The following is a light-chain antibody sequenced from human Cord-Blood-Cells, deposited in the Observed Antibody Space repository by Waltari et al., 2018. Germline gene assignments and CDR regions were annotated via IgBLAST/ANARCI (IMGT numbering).Light chain of an antibody. CDR2: EVS. CDR3: SSYAGSNNYV. J-gene: IGLJ1*01. V-gene: IGLV2-8*01. CDR1: SSDVGRYNY. Sequence: QSALTQPPSASGSPGQSVTISCTGTSSDVGRYNYVSWYQQHPGKAPTLMIYEVSKRPSGVPDRFSGSKSGNTASLTVSGLQAEDEADYYCSSYAGSNNYVFGTGTKVTVL.